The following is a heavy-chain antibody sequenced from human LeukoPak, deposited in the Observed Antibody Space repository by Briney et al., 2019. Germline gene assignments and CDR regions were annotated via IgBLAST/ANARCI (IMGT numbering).Heavy chain of an antibody. D-gene: IGHD6-13*01. V-gene: IGHV4-39*01. CDR2: IYYSGST. Sequence: SETLSLNCTVSGGSISSSSYYWGWIRQPPGKGLEWIGSIYYSGSTYYNPSLKSRVTISVDTSKNQFSLKLSSVTAADTAVYYCARHPYSSSWYFDYWGQGTLVTVSS. CDR3: ARHPYSSSWYFDY. J-gene: IGHJ4*02. CDR1: GGSISSSSYY.